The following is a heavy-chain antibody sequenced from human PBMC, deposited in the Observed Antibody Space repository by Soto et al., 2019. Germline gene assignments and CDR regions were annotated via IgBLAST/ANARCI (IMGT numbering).Heavy chain of an antibody. J-gene: IGHJ5*02. V-gene: IGHV4-59*01. Sequence: SETLSLTCTVSGGSISNYYWSWIRQPPGKGLEWIGYLYYIGSANYNPSLKSRVTMSLDTSKTQFSLKLSSVTTADTAVYYCASQNYGRSSSSSFDPWGQGTLVTVSS. D-gene: IGHD6-6*01. CDR2: LYYIGSA. CDR3: ASQNYGRSSSSSFDP. CDR1: GGSISNYY.